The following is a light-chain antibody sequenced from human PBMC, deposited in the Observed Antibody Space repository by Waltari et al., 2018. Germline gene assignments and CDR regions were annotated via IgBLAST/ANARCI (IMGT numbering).Light chain of an antibody. Sequence: SALPQPPSVSGSPRPSVTIPCTGTSSDVGSYNRVPWYQQPPGTAPKLMIYEVSNRPSGVPDRFSGSKSGNTASLTISGLQAEDEADYDCSSYTSSSTWVVFGGGTKLTVL. J-gene: IGLJ2*01. V-gene: IGLV2-18*02. CDR2: EVS. CDR1: SSDVGSYNR. CDR3: SSYTSSSTWVV.